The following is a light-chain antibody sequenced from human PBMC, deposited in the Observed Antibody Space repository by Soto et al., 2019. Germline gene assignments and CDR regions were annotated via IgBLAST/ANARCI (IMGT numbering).Light chain of an antibody. CDR2: GAS. V-gene: IGKV3-20*01. CDR3: QQKVT. CDR1: HSVSSTY. J-gene: IGKJ2*01. Sequence: EIVLTQSPGTLSLPLGETATLSCRASHSVSSTYLAWYQQKPGQAPRLLIYGASSRASGIPDRFSGSGSGTDFTLTISRLEPEDFAMYYCQQKVTFGQGTKLEIK.